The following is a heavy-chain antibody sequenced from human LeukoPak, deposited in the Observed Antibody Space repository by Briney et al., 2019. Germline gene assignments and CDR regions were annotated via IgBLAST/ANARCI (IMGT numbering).Heavy chain of an antibody. J-gene: IGHJ4*02. CDR3: ATGSGWYSPDY. D-gene: IGHD6-19*01. V-gene: IGHV3-30*03. Sequence: GRSLRLSCAASGFTLSSYVMHWVRQVPGKGLEWVAFISYDGSNKYYADSVKGRFTISRDNSKNMLYLQMNSLRAEDTAVYYCATGSGWYSPDYWGQGTLVTVSS. CDR2: ISYDGSNK. CDR1: GFTLSSYV.